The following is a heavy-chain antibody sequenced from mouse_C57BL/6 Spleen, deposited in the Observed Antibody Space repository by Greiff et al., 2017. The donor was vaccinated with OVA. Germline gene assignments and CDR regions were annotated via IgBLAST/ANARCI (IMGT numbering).Heavy chain of an antibody. CDR3: ASRGLRPWFAY. J-gene: IGHJ3*01. CDR2: IDPSDSYT. Sequence: QVQLQQPGAELVKPGASVKLSCKASGYTFTSYWMQWVKQRPGQGLEWIGEIDPSDSYTNYNQKFKGKATLTVDTSSSTAYMQLSSLTSEDSAVYYCASRGLRPWFAYWGQGTLVTVSA. CDR1: GYTFTSYW. V-gene: IGHV1-50*01. D-gene: IGHD2-4*01.